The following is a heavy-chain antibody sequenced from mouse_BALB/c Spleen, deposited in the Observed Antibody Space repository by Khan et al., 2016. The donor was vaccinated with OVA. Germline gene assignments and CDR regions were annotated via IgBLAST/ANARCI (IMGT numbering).Heavy chain of an antibody. D-gene: IGHD2-1*01. CDR2: ISSGSSTI. CDR1: GFTFSSFG. J-gene: IGHJ1*01. CDR3: ARSGCNFYWYFDV. Sequence: EVELVESGGGLVQPGGSRKLSCAASGFTFSSFGMHWVRQAPKKGLEWVAYISSGSSTIYYVDTVKGRFTISRDNPKNTLFLQMTSLRSEDTAMYYCARSGCNFYWYFDVWGAGTSVTVSS. V-gene: IGHV5-17*02.